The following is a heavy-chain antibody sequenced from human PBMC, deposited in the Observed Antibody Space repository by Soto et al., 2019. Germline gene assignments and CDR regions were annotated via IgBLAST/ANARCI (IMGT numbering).Heavy chain of an antibody. CDR1: GFIFSSYA. D-gene: IGHD2-15*01. Sequence: QVQLVESGAGVVQPGRSLRLSCAASGFIFSSYAIHWVRQAPGKGLEWVAHISYDGSNKYYADSVKGRFTISRDNSKRTLYLQMDSLRAEDTAVYYCAREGGYCSGGSCYSHAFDIWGQGTMVTVSS. CDR3: AREGGYCSGGSCYSHAFDI. V-gene: IGHV3-30-3*01. J-gene: IGHJ3*02. CDR2: ISYDGSNK.